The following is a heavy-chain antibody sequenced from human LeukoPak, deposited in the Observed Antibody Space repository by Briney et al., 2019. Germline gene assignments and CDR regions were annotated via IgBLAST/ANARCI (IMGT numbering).Heavy chain of an antibody. J-gene: IGHJ1*01. CDR1: GYTLTELS. CDR2: FEPEDGET. V-gene: IGHV1-24*01. Sequence: ASVKVSCKVSGYTLTELSMHWVRQAPGKGLEWMGGFEPEDGETIYAQKFQGRVTMTEDTSTDTAYMELSSLRSEDTAVYYCATPDYGDQSSIQHWGQGTLVTVSS. D-gene: IGHD4-17*01. CDR3: ATPDYGDQSSIQH.